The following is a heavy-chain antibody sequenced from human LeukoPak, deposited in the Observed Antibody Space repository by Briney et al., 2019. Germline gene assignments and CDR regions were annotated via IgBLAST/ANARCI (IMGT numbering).Heavy chain of an antibody. J-gene: IGHJ4*02. CDR1: GYSFTSYG. D-gene: IGHD1-26*01. V-gene: IGHV1-18*01. CDR3: ARGVGGSYYEFDY. Sequence: ASVKVSCKASGYSFTSYGINWVRQAPGQGLEWTGWISAYNGDTNYAENLQGRVTMTTDTSTSTAYMDLRSLRSDDTAVYYCARGVGGSYYEFDYWGQGTLVTVSS. CDR2: ISAYNGDT.